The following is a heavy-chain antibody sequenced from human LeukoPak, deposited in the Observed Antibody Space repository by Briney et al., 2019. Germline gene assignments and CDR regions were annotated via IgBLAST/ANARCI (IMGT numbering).Heavy chain of an antibody. CDR1: GGSISSSSYY. V-gene: IGHV4-39*07. CDR3: ARANRYDLFFDY. CDR2: IYYSGSS. J-gene: IGHJ4*02. Sequence: SETLSLTCTVSGGSISSSSYYWGWIRQPPGKGLEWIGNIYYSGSSNYNPSLKSRVTISVDTSKNQISLKLSSVTAADTAVYYCARANRYDLFFDYWGQGTLVTVSS. D-gene: IGHD5-12*01.